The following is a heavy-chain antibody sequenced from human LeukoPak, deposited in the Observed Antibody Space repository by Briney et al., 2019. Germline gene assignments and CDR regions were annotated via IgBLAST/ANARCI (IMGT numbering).Heavy chain of an antibody. V-gene: IGHV4-39*07. CDR3: ARGRKGRAVVVYNYYMDV. D-gene: IGHD3-22*01. Sequence: GSLRLSCAASGFTFSSYGMSWVRQAPGKGLEWIGSIYYSGSTYYNPSLKRRVTISVDTSKNQFSLKLSSVTAADTAVYYCARGRKGRAVVVYNYYMDVWGKGTTVTVSS. CDR1: GFTFSSYG. CDR2: IYYSGST. J-gene: IGHJ6*03.